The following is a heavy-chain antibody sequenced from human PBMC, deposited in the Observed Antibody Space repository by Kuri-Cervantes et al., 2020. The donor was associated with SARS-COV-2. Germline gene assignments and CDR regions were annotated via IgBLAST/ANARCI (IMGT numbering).Heavy chain of an antibody. CDR3: ARMGVTMLVVEDYYYGMDV. J-gene: IGHJ6*02. Sequence: SVKVSCKASGGTFSSYAISWVRQAPGQGLEWMGGIIPIFGTANYAQKFQGRVTITADESTSTVYMELSSLRSEDTAVYYCARMGVTMLVVEDYYYGMDVWGQGTTVTVSS. CDR2: IIPIFGTA. V-gene: IGHV1-69*13. D-gene: IGHD3-22*01. CDR1: GGTFSSYA.